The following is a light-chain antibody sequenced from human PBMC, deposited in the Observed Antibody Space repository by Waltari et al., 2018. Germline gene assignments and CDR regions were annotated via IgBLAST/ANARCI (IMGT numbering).Light chain of an antibody. CDR1: TSNIGARFH. J-gene: IGLJ2*01. CDR3: QSYHHTLSASV. CDR2: DTT. Sequence: SVLTQPPSVSGAPGQRVTISCTGSTSNIGARFHVHWYHQLPGTAPKLLTYDTTNRPSGVPDRVSCSRSGTSASLASSGLQPEDEADYYCQSYHHTLSASVFGGGTKLTVL. V-gene: IGLV1-40*01.